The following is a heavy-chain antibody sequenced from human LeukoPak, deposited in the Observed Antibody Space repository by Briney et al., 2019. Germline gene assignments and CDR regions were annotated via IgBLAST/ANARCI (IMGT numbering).Heavy chain of an antibody. Sequence: RGSLRLSCAVSGFTVSSNYMSWVRQAPGKGLEWVSVIYSGGSTYYADSVKGRFTISRDNSKNTLYLQMNSLRAEDTAVYYCARYSYGLDYWGQGTLVTVSS. D-gene: IGHD5-18*01. CDR2: IYSGGST. CDR3: ARYSYGLDY. J-gene: IGHJ4*02. CDR1: GFTVSSNY. V-gene: IGHV3-66*01.